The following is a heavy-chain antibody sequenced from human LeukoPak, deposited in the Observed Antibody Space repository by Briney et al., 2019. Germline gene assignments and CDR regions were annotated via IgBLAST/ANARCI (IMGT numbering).Heavy chain of an antibody. CDR3: VSDPSIAVASVYYYYGMDV. V-gene: IGHV1-18*01. CDR2: ISAYNGNT. J-gene: IGHJ6*02. Sequence: ASGKVSCKASGYTFTSYGISWVRQAPGQGLEWMGWISAYNGNTNYAQKLQGRVTMTTDTSTSTAYMELRSLRSDDTAVYYCVSDPSIAVASVYYYYGMDVWGQGTTVTVSS. D-gene: IGHD6-19*01. CDR1: GYTFTSYG.